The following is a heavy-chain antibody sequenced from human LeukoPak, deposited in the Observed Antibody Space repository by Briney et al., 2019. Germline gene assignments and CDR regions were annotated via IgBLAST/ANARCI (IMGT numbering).Heavy chain of an antibody. J-gene: IGHJ4*02. D-gene: IGHD5-24*01. Sequence: GGSLRLSCAASGFTFSSYAMHWVRQAPGKGLEWVAVISYDGSNKYYADSVKGRFTISRDNSKNTLYLQMNSLRAEDTAVYYCARDRVVTEMATITIVDDDYWGQGTLVTVSS. CDR2: ISYDGSNK. CDR3: ARDRVVTEMATITIVDDDY. CDR1: GFTFSSYA. V-gene: IGHV3-30-3*01.